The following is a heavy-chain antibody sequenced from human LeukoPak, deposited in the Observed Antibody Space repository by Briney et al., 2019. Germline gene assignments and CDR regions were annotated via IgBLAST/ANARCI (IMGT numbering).Heavy chain of an antibody. CDR2: ISGSGGST. CDR1: GFTFSSYA. J-gene: IGHJ4*02. Sequence: GGSLRLSCAASGFTFSSYAMSWVRQAPGKGLEWVSAISGSGGSTYYADSVKSRFTISRDNSKNTLYLQMNSLRAEDTAVYYCANPYYYGSGSYYPFDYWGQGTLVTVSS. V-gene: IGHV3-23*01. CDR3: ANPYYYGSGSYYPFDY. D-gene: IGHD3-10*01.